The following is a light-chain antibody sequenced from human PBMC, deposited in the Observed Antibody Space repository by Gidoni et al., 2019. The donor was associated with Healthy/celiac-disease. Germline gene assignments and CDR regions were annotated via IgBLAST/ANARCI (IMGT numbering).Light chain of an antibody. CDR1: SSDVGGYNY. V-gene: IGLV2-11*01. CDR2: DVS. J-gene: IGLJ1*01. Sequence: QSALTQPRSVSGSPGQSVTLSCTGTSSDVGGYNYVSWYQQHPAKAPNLMIYDVSKRPSGVPDRFSGSKSGNTASLTISGLQAEDEADYYCCSYAGSYKVFGTGTKVTVL. CDR3: CSYAGSYKV.